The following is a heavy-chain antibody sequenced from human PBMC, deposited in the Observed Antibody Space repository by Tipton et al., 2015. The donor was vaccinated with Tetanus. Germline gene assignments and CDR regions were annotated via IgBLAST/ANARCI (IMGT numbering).Heavy chain of an antibody. J-gene: IGHJ3*02. D-gene: IGHD3-10*01. CDR3: ARDELFFSGGEDHAAFDI. CDR1: GASFSDYY. Sequence: TLSLTCAVYGASFSDYYWSWIRQAPGKGLEWIGEINHSGNTNHNPSLKSRVTISVDTSKNQFSLKLTSVTTADTAVYFCARDELFFSGGEDHAAFDIWGQGTLVTVSS. CDR2: INHSGNT. V-gene: IGHV4-34*01.